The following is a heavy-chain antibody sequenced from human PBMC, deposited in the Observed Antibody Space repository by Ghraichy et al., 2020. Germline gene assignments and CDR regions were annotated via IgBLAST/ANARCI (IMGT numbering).Heavy chain of an antibody. CDR2: ISSSSNYM. D-gene: IGHD3-10*01. Sequence: GESLNISCAASGFTFSSYTMTWVRQATGKGLEWVSVISSSSNYMYYADSVKGRFTISRDNAKNSLSLQMDSLRAEDTAVYYCAREVGSGSYTRGMDVWCQGTTVTVSS. CDR1: GFTFSSYT. CDR3: AREVGSGSYTRGMDV. J-gene: IGHJ6*02. V-gene: IGHV3-21*01.